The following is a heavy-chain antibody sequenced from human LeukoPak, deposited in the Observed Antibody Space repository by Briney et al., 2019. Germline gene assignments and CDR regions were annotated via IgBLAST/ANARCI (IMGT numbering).Heavy chain of an antibody. D-gene: IGHD5-18*01. Sequence: SETLSLTCTVSGGSISSFYWSWIRQPPEKGLEWIGYISHSGTTNYNPSLKSRVTISVDTSMNQFSLKLSSVTAADTAVYYCARGSPIQLWADAFDIWGQGTMVTVSS. CDR3: ARGSPIQLWADAFDI. J-gene: IGHJ3*02. V-gene: IGHV4-59*01. CDR2: ISHSGTT. CDR1: GGSISSFY.